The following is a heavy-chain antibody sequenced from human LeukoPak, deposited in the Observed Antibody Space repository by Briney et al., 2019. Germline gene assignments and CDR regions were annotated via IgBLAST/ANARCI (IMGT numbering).Heavy chain of an antibody. V-gene: IGHV3-30-3*01. CDR1: GFTFSSYA. D-gene: IGHD2-15*01. CDR3: AKVVPYRIDLVYYFDY. CDR2: ISYDGSNK. Sequence: GGSLRLSCAASGFTFSSYAMHWVRQAPGKGLEWVAVISYDGSNKYYADSVEGRFTISRDNSKNTLYLQMNSLRAEDTAVYYCAKVVPYRIDLVYYFDYWGQGTLVTVSS. J-gene: IGHJ4*02.